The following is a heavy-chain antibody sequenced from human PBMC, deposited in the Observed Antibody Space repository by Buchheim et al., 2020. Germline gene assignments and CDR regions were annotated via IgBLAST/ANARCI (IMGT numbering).Heavy chain of an antibody. D-gene: IGHD3-16*02. CDR1: GFTFSSYG. V-gene: IGHV3-30*18. J-gene: IGHJ4*02. CDR3: AKSGAFGGVIVTRFDY. CDR2: ISYDGSNK. Sequence: QVQLVESGGGVVQPGRSLRLSCAASGFTFSSYGMHWVRQAPGKGLEWVAVISYDGSNKYYADSVKGRFTISRDNSKNTLYLKMNNLRAEDTAVYYCAKSGAFGGVIVTRFDYWGQGTL.